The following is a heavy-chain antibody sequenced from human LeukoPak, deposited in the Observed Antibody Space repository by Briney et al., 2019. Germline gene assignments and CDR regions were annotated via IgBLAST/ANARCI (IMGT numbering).Heavy chain of an antibody. D-gene: IGHD3-3*01. CDR1: GGSISSYY. CDR3: ARGVGRKSITIFGVVIPPPPYYYGMDV. J-gene: IGHJ6*02. Sequence: SETLSLTCTVSGGSISSYYWSWIRQPPGKGLEWIGEINHSGSTNYNPSLKSRVTISVDTSKNQFSLKLSSVTAADTAVYYCARGVGRKSITIFGVVIPPPPYYYGMDVWGQGTTVTVSS. V-gene: IGHV4-34*01. CDR2: INHSGST.